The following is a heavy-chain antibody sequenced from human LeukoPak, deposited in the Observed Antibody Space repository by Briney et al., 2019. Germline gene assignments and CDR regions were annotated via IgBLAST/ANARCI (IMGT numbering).Heavy chain of an antibody. CDR1: GGSISSYY. CDR2: IYYSGST. V-gene: IGHV4-59*12. CDR3: ARAGLWFGELFPFDY. J-gene: IGHJ4*02. Sequence: SETLSLTCTVSGGSISSYYWSWIRQPPGKGLEWIGYIYYSGSTNYNPSLKSRVTISVDTSKNQFSLKLSSVTAADTAVYYCARAGLWFGELFPFDYWGQGTLVTVSS. D-gene: IGHD3-10*01.